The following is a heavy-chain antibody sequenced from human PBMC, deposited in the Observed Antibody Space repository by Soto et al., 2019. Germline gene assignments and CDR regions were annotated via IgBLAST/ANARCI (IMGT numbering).Heavy chain of an antibody. CDR3: ARGPSSLTRFDY. Sequence: LRLSCAASGFTFSSYALHWVRQAPGKGLEWVAVISYDGSNKYYADSVKGRFTISRDNSKNTLYVQMNSLRGEDTAVYYCARGPSSLTRFDYWGQGTLVTVSS. D-gene: IGHD2-2*01. V-gene: IGHV3-30-3*01. CDR1: GFTFSSYA. J-gene: IGHJ4*02. CDR2: ISYDGSNK.